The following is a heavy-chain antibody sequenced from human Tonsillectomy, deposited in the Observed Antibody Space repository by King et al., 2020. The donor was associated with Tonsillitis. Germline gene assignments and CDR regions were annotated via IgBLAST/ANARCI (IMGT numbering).Heavy chain of an antibody. D-gene: IGHD4-17*01. J-gene: IGHJ6*02. CDR1: GGSINSSNW. V-gene: IGHV4-4*02. CDR2: VYHSGST. CDR3: ARVEGSAVTTRRPNFYYGMDV. Sequence: LQLQESGPGLVKPSGTLSLTCAVSGGSINSSNWWSWVRQPPGKGLEWIGEVYHSGSTNYNPSLKSRVTISVDKSKNQFTLKLSSVTAADKAVHYCARVEGSAVTTRRPNFYYGMDVWGQGTTVTVSS.